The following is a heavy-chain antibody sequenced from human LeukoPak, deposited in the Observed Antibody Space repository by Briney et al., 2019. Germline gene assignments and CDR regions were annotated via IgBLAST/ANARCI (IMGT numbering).Heavy chain of an antibody. Sequence: GASVKVSCKASGYTFTSYGISWVRQAPGQGLEWMGWISAYNGNTNYAQKLQGRVTMTTDTSTSTAYMELRSLGSDDTAVYYCVRVGVGATDDAFDIWGQGTMVTVSS. CDR3: VRVGVGATDDAFDI. CDR2: ISAYNGNT. CDR1: GYTFTSYG. V-gene: IGHV1-18*01. J-gene: IGHJ3*02. D-gene: IGHD1-26*01.